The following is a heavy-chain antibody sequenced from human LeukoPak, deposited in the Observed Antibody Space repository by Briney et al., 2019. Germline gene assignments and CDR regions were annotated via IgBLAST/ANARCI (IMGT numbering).Heavy chain of an antibody. J-gene: IGHJ4*02. V-gene: IGHV3-30-3*01. Sequence: GRSLRLSCAASGFTFSSYAMHWVRQAPGKGLEWVAVISYDGSNKYYADSVKGRFTISRDNSKNTLYLQMNSLRAEDTAVYYCAQEMSLDWNYAGYWGQGTLVTVSS. D-gene: IGHD1-7*01. CDR1: GFTFSSYA. CDR3: AQEMSLDWNYAGY. CDR2: ISYDGSNK.